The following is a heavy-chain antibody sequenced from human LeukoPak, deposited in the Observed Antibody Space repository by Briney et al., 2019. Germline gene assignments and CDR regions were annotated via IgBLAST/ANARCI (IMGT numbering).Heavy chain of an antibody. CDR2: INPNSGGT. Sequence: ASVKVSCKASGYTFTGYYMHWVRQAPGQGLEWMGWINPNSGGTNYAQKFQGRVTMTRDTSISTAYMELRSLRSDDTAVYYCARDKYYYGSGSYFWFDPWGQGTLVTVSS. V-gene: IGHV1-2*02. CDR1: GYTFTGYY. CDR3: ARDKYYYGSGSYFWFDP. D-gene: IGHD3-10*01. J-gene: IGHJ5*02.